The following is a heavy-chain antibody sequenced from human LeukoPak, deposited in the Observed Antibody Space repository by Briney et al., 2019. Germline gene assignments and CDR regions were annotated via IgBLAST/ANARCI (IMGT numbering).Heavy chain of an antibody. D-gene: IGHD3-10*01. CDR2: IYPDDSDT. Sequence: GESLKISCKGSGYRFNAYWIAWVRQMPGKGLEWMGIIYPDDSDTRYSPSFQGQVTISADKSVRTAYLQWSSLKASDTAMYYCARRARGSYYGMDVWGQGTTVTVSS. CDR3: ARRARGSYYGMDV. J-gene: IGHJ6*02. CDR1: GYRFNAYW. V-gene: IGHV5-51*01.